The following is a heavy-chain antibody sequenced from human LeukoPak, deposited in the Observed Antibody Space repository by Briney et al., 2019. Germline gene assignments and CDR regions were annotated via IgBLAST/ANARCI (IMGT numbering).Heavy chain of an antibody. CDR1: GGTFSSYA. V-gene: IGHV1-69*05. CDR2: IIPIFGTA. CDR3: ATQKRDGAGRWFDY. D-gene: IGHD5-24*01. Sequence: GASVKVSCKASGGTFSSYAISWVRQAPGQGLEWMGGIIPIFGTANYAQKFQGRVTITTDESTSTAYMELSSLRSEDTAVYYCATQKRDGAGRWFDYWGQGTLVTVS. J-gene: IGHJ4*02.